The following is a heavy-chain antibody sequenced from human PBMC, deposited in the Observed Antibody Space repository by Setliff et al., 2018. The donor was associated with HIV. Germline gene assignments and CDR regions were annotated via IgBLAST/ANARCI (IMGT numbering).Heavy chain of an antibody. CDR2: ISGSGGST. Sequence: PGGSLRLSCAASGFTFSNYAMSWVRQAPGKGLEWVSAISGSGGSTYYADSVKGRVTISRDNSKNTVDLQMNSLRAEDTAVYYCALGLLQSDAFDIWGQGTMVTVSS. J-gene: IGHJ3*02. V-gene: IGHV3-23*01. D-gene: IGHD3-10*01. CDR3: ALGLLQSDAFDI. CDR1: GFTFSNYA.